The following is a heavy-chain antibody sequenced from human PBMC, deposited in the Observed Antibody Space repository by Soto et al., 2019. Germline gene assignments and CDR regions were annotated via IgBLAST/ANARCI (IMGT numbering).Heavy chain of an antibody. CDR2: LYDATTT. CDR3: ARTAVNVRYKDTFDI. V-gene: IGHV3-53*01. J-gene: IGHJ3*02. Sequence: PGESLRLSCAASGFTVSNNYMSWVRQAPGGGLEWVSILYDATTTYYADSVQGRFTISRDNSKNTMYLQMNSLRADDTAVYYCARTAVNVRYKDTFDIWVQGTLVTVSS. CDR1: GFTVSNNY. D-gene: IGHD3-10*02.